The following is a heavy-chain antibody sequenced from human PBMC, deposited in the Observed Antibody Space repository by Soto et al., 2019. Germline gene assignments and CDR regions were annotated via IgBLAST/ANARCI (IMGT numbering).Heavy chain of an antibody. D-gene: IGHD3-22*01. Sequence: GGSLRLSCAASGFTFSSYAMSWVRQAPGKGLEWVSAISGSGGSTYYADSVKGRFTISRDNSKNTLYLQMNSLRAEDTAVYYCASYYYDSSGYYYYFDYWGQGTLVTVSS. CDR2: ISGSGGST. V-gene: IGHV3-23*01. CDR1: GFTFSSYA. CDR3: ASYYYDSSGYYYYFDY. J-gene: IGHJ4*02.